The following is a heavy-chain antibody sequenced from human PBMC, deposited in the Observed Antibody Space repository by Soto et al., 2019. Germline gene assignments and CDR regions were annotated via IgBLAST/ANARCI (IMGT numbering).Heavy chain of an antibody. Sequence: SQTLSLTFGISGYSVSSNRAAWNWIRQSPSRGLEWLGRTYYRSKWYNEYAPSLKSRMTINSDTSKNQFSLQLNSVTPEDTAVYFCATGMLIRGNHDSDVGGQGTSVNVSS. D-gene: IGHD3-10*01. CDR2: TYYRSKWYN. CDR3: ATGMLIRGNHDSDV. J-gene: IGHJ6*02. V-gene: IGHV6-1*01. CDR1: GYSVSSNRAA.